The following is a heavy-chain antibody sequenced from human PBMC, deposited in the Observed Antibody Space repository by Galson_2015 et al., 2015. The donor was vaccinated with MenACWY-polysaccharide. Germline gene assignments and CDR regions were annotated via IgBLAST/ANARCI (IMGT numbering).Heavy chain of an antibody. CDR1: GGSIPSYL. D-gene: IGHD1-26*01. V-gene: IGHV4-59*01. Sequence: LSLTCTCSGGSIPSYLWGWVGPPPGRGLAWIGNIHNRGSTYDNPSLESLVTISRDTSKYQFSLNLSFETAADPAVYYCVRASEGVGCWAYFDSWGQGTLVTVSS. J-gene: IGHJ4*02. CDR3: VRASEGVGCWAYFDS. CDR2: IHNRGST.